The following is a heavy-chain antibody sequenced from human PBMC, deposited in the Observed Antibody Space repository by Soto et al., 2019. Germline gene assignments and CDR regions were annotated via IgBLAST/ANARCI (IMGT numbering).Heavy chain of an antibody. D-gene: IGHD6-13*01. Sequence: GASVKVSCKASGYTFINYYMHWVRQAPGQGLEWMGIINPNGGSTTYAQKFQGRVTLTRDTSTNTVNMELSSLRSEDTAVYYCAADVGSSWLYYYYYGMDVWGQGTTVTVSS. J-gene: IGHJ6*02. V-gene: IGHV1-46*01. CDR3: AADVGSSWLYYYYYGMDV. CDR2: INPNGGST. CDR1: GYTFINYY.